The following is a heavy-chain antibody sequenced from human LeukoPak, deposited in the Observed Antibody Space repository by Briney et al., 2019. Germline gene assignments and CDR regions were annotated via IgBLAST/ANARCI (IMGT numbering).Heavy chain of an antibody. CDR1: GFTFNVFT. J-gene: IGHJ4*02. Sequence: PGGTLRLSCAAPGFTFNVFTFYWVRQPPDKGLERVAIIWHDGSKKFYADSVKGRFTVSRDSSWDTAFLQMNSLRVEDTAVYYCVSRPDTAGGPLDFWGQGTLVTVSS. CDR2: IWHDGSKK. CDR3: VSRPDTAGGPLDF. D-gene: IGHD5-18*01. V-gene: IGHV3-33*07.